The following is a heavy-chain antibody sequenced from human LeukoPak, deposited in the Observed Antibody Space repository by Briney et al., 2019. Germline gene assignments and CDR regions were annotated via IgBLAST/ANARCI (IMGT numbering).Heavy chain of an antibody. V-gene: IGHV3-23*01. J-gene: IGHJ4*02. CDR3: AKESRESRLANYFYDSSRFANIDY. D-gene: IGHD3-22*01. CDR1: GFTFTTYA. CDR2: ISDGGGAT. Sequence: GGSLRLSCAASGFTFTTYAMSWVRQAPGKGLEWVATISDGGGATSYTDSVKGRFTISRDNSKNTPSLQLNSLRAGDTAVYYCAKESRESRLANYFYDSSRFANIDYWGQGTLVAVSS.